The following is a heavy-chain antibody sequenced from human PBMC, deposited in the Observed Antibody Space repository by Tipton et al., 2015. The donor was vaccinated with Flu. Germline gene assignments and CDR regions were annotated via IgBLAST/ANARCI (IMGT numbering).Heavy chain of an antibody. CDR3: AGGGFDSSGYRAGDAFDI. CDR1: GGSISSGSYY. CDR2: IYTSGGT. D-gene: IGHD3-22*01. J-gene: IGHJ3*02. Sequence: LRLSCTVSGGSISSGSYYWSWIRQPAGKGLEWIGRIYTSGGTNYNPSLKSRVTISVDTSKNQFSLKLSSVTAADTAVYYCAGGGFDSSGYRAGDAFDIWGQGTMVTVSS. V-gene: IGHV4-61*02.